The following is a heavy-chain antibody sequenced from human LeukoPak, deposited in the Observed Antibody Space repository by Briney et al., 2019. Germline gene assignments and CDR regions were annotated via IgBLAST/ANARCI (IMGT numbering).Heavy chain of an antibody. CDR2: ISSTSNFI. CDR1: GFTFSSYS. D-gene: IGHD3-10*02. Sequence: GGSLRLSCAASGFTFSSYSMNWVRQAPGKGLEWVSSISSTSNFIYYADSVKGRFTISRDNAKNSLYLQMNSLRDEDTAIYYCAFFVREPQHWGQGTLVTVSS. V-gene: IGHV3-21*06. J-gene: IGHJ1*01. CDR3: AFFVREPQH.